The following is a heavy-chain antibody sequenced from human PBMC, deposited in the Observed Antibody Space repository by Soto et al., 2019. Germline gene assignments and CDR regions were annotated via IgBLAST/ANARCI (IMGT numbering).Heavy chain of an antibody. CDR1: GFAFRSYN. V-gene: IGHV3-21*01. CDR3: ASATVVAATFDF. CDR2: ISSGSSNI. J-gene: IGHJ4*02. D-gene: IGHD2-15*01. Sequence: EVQLVESGGGLVKPGGSLTLSCAASGFAFRSYNMNWVRQAPGKGLEWVASISSGSSNIYYADSVKGRFTISRDNAKNSLFLQMDSLRSAASAVYYCASATVVAATFDFWGQGTLVTVSS.